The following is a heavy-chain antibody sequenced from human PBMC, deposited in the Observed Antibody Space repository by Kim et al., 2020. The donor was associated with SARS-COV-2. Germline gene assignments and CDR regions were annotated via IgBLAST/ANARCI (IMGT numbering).Heavy chain of an antibody. Sequence: SETLSLTCAVYGGSFSGYYWSWIRQPPGKGLEWIGEINHSGSTNYNPSLKSRVTISVDTSKNQFSLKLSSVTAADTAVYYCARSLSVTTVTPMLWNGMDVWGQGTTVTVSS. J-gene: IGHJ6*02. CDR3: ARSLSVTTVTPMLWNGMDV. D-gene: IGHD4-4*01. V-gene: IGHV4-34*01. CDR2: INHSGST. CDR1: GGSFSGYY.